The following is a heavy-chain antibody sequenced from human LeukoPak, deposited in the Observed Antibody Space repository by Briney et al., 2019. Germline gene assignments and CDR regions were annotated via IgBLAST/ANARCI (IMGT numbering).Heavy chain of an antibody. CDR2: ISYDGSNK. Sequence: GRSLRLSCAASGFTFSSYAMHWVRQAPGKGLEWVAVISYDGSNKYYADSVKGRFTISRDNSKNSLYLQMNSLRAEDTAVYYCAREELSYWGQGTLVTVSS. CDR1: GFTFSSYA. J-gene: IGHJ4*02. CDR3: AREELSY. D-gene: IGHD1-26*01. V-gene: IGHV3-30-3*01.